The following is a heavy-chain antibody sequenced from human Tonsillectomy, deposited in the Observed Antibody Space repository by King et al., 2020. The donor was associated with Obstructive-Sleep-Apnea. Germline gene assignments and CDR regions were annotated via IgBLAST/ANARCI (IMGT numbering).Heavy chain of an antibody. V-gene: IGHV3-30*18. CDR2: ISYDGSNK. J-gene: IGHJ5*01. D-gene: IGHD3-9*01. Sequence: VQLVESGGGVVQPGRSLRLSCAASGFTFSSYGMHWVRQAPGKGLEWVAVISYDGSNKYYADSVKGRFTISRDNSKNTLDLQMNSLRAEDPAVYYCAKGGEGLRYFDWLFEPPWFDSWGQGTLVTVSS. CDR3: AKGGEGLRYFDWLFEPPWFDS. CDR1: GFTFSSYG.